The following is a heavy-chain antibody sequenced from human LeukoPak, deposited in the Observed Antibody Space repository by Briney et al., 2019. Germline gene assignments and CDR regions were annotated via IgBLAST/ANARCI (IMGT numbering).Heavy chain of an antibody. J-gene: IGHJ4*02. Sequence: SVKVSCKASGGTFSSYAISWVRQAPGQGLEWMGGIIPIFGTANYAQKFQGRVTITADESTGTAYMELSSLRSEDTAVYYCARSLDSSGYSEPFDYWGQGTLVTVSS. CDR2: IIPIFGTA. V-gene: IGHV1-69*13. D-gene: IGHD3-22*01. CDR1: GGTFSSYA. CDR3: ARSLDSSGYSEPFDY.